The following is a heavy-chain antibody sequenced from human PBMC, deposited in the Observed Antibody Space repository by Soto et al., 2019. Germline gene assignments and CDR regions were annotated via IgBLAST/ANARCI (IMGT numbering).Heavy chain of an antibody. CDR1: GFTFSDYY. CDR2: ISSSGSGI. Sequence: QVQLVESGGGLVKPGGSLKLSCAASGFTFSDYYMTWIRQAPGKGLEWVAYISSSGSGIYYPDSVKGRFTISRDNTKNSLYLQMSSLRAEDTAVYYCARAYSDAFDIWGQGTMVTVSS. J-gene: IGHJ3*02. V-gene: IGHV3-11*01. CDR3: ARAYSDAFDI. D-gene: IGHD2-15*01.